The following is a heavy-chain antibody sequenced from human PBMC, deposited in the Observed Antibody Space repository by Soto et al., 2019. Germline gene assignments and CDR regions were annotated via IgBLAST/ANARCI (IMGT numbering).Heavy chain of an antibody. Sequence: LRLSLAASGXTFDDYAMHWVRQAPGKGLEWVSGISWNSGSIGYADSVKGRFTISRDNAKNSLYLQMNSLRAEDTALYYCAKDIGPRITMIVVDQGDAFDIWGQGTMVTVSS. CDR2: ISWNSGSI. D-gene: IGHD3-22*01. V-gene: IGHV3-9*01. CDR1: GXTFDDYA. J-gene: IGHJ3*02. CDR3: AKDIGPRITMIVVDQGDAFDI.